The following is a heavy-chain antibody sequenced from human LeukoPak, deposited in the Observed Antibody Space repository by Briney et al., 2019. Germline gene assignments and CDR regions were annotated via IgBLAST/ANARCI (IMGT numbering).Heavy chain of an antibody. CDR2: IFYSGST. CDR3: ARGPIIDIVVIPAAADYYHMDV. J-gene: IGHJ6*03. D-gene: IGHD2-2*01. Sequence: PSETLSLTCTVSGDSISSTTYYWGWIRQPPGRGLAWIANIFYSGSTYYNPSLKSRVTISVDTSKNQFSLKLSSVTAADTAVYYCARGPIIDIVVIPAAADYYHMDVWGKGTTVTVSS. V-gene: IGHV4-39*01. CDR1: GDSISSTTYY.